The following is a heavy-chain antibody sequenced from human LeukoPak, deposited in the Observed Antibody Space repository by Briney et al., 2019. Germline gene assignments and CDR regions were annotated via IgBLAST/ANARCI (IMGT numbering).Heavy chain of an antibody. CDR3: ASELAARNYFDY. V-gene: IGHV4-61*01. J-gene: IGHJ4*02. CDR2: IYYSGST. CDR1: RGSVSSGSYY. D-gene: IGHD6-6*01. Sequence: SETLSLTCTVSRGSVSSGSYYWSWIRQPPGKGLEWIGYIYYSGSTNYNPSLKSRVTISVDTSKNQFSLKLSSVTAADTAVYYCASELAARNYFDYWGQGTLVTVSS.